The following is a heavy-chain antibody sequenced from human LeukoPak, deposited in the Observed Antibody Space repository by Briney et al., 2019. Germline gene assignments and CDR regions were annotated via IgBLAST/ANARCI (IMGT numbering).Heavy chain of an antibody. V-gene: IGHV1-8*01. D-gene: IGHD4-17*01. CDR1: GYTFTSYD. Sequence: ASVKVSCKASGYTFTSYDINWVRQATGQGLEWMGWMNPNSGNTGYAQKFQGRVTMTRNTSISTAYMELSSLRAEDTAVYYCPISGEPYGDYDWFDPWGQGTLVTVSS. CDR2: MNPNSGNT. CDR3: PISGEPYGDYDWFDP. J-gene: IGHJ5*02.